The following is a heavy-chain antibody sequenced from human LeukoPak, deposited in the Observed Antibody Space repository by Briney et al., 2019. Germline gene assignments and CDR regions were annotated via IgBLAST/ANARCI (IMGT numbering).Heavy chain of an antibody. Sequence: SKTLSLTCTVSGGSISSGGYYWSWIRQHPGKGLEWFGYIYYSGSTYYNPSLKSRVTISVDTSKNQFSLKLSSVTAADTAVYYCARAGLRLGGYDYWGQGTLVTVSS. D-gene: IGHD3-16*01. J-gene: IGHJ4*02. CDR3: ARAGLRLGGYDY. CDR1: GGSISSGGYY. V-gene: IGHV4-31*03. CDR2: IYYSGST.